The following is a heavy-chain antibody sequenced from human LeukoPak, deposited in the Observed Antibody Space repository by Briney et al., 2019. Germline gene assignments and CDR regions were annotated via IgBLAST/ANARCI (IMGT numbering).Heavy chain of an antibody. CDR1: GFTFSSYF. CDR3: AKGALITIFGVVPDY. V-gene: IGHV3-23*01. J-gene: IGHJ4*02. Sequence: GASLRLSCAASGFTFSSYFMTWVRQAPGKGLEWVSAISGSGDDTYYADSVKGRFTISRDNSKNTLYVQMNSLRAEDTAVYYCAKGALITIFGVVPDYWGQGTLVTVSS. D-gene: IGHD3-3*01. CDR2: ISGSGDDT.